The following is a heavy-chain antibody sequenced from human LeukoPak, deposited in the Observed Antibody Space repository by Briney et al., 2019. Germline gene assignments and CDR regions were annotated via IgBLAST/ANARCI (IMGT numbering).Heavy chain of an antibody. Sequence: GGSPRLSCAASGFTFSAFWMSWARQAPGKGLEWVANINQDGREEHYVDSVRGRFTISRDNGKNSVFLQMNSLRAEDTAVYCCTNGGHLDNWGPGTVVSVSS. J-gene: IGHJ4*02. CDR2: INQDGREE. CDR1: GFTFSAFW. D-gene: IGHD3-10*01. CDR3: TNGGHLDN. V-gene: IGHV3-7*01.